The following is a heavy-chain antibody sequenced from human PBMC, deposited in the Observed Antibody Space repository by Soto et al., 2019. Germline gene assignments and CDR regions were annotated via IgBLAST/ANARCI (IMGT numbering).Heavy chain of an antibody. CDR1: GGTFSSYA. V-gene: IGHV1-69*12. J-gene: IGHJ4*02. D-gene: IGHD3-16*01. Sequence: QVQLVQSGAEVKKPGSSVKVSCKASGGTFSSYAISWVRQAPGQGLEWMGGIIPIFGTANYAQKFQGRVTITADESTSTAYMELSSLRSEDTAVYYCARAAEREYDYVWGSFILDYWGQGTLVTVSS. CDR3: ARAAEREYDYVWGSFILDY. CDR2: IIPIFGTA.